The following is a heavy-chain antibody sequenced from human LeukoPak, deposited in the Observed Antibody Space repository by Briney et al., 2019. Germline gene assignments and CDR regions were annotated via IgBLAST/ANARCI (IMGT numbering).Heavy chain of an antibody. J-gene: IGHJ5*02. CDR2: ISSSGSTI. Sequence: GGSLRLSCAASGFTFSDYYMSWIRQAPGKGLEWVSYISSSGSTIYYADSVKGRFTISRDNSKNTLYLQMNSLRAEDTAVYYCARELIYNWFDPWGQGTLVTVSS. V-gene: IGHV3-11*04. D-gene: IGHD3/OR15-3a*01. CDR3: ARELIYNWFDP. CDR1: GFTFSDYY.